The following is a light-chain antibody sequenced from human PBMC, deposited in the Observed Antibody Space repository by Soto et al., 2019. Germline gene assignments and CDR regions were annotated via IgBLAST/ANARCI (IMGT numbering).Light chain of an antibody. J-gene: IGLJ2*01. V-gene: IGLV4-69*01. CDR3: QTWGTGIAV. CDR1: SGHNNYA. CDR2: LNYDGSH. Sequence: QLVLTQSPSASASLGASVKLTCTLSSGHNNYAIAWHQQQPEKGPRFLMKLNYDGSHNKGDGVPDRFSGSSSGAERYLTISSLQSEDEADYYCQTWGTGIAVFGGGTKLTVL.